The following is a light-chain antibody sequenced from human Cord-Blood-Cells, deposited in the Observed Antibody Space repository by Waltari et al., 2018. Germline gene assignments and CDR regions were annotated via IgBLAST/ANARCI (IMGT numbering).Light chain of an antibody. V-gene: IGKV1-39*01. J-gene: IGKJ5*01. CDR2: AAS. CDR3: QQSYSTPIT. Sequence: DIQTTQSPSSLSASVGDRVTITCRASQSMSSYLNWYQQKPGKAPKILIYAASSLQRGVPSRFSGSGSGTDFTLTISSLHPEDFATYYCQQSYSTPITFGQGTRLEIK. CDR1: QSMSSY.